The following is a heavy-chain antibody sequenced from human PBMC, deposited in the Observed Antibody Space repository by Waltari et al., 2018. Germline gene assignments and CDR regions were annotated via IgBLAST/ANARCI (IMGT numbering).Heavy chain of an antibody. CDR3: ARGSAADFDY. CDR1: GFPSSSYS. V-gene: IGHV3-21*01. Sequence: EVQLVESGGGLVKPGGSLRLSCAASGFPSSSYSLNWVRQAPGKGLEWVSSISSSSSYIYYADSVKGRFTISRDNAKNSLYLQMNSLRAEDTAVYYCARGSAADFDYWGQGTLVTVSS. D-gene: IGHD6-13*01. CDR2: ISSSSSYI. J-gene: IGHJ4*02.